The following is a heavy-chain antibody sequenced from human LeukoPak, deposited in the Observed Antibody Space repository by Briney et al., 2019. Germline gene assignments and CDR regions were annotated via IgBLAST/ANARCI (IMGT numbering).Heavy chain of an antibody. J-gene: IGHJ5*02. V-gene: IGHV4-61*02. D-gene: IGHD6-13*01. Sequence: PSETLSLTCTVSGGSISSGSYYWSWSRQPAGKGLEWIGRIYISGTTNYNPSLKSRVTISADTSKNQFSLKLSSVTAADTAVYYCARDIAAAGAYNWFDPWGQGTLVTVSS. CDR1: GGSISSGSYY. CDR2: IYISGTT. CDR3: ARDIAAAGAYNWFDP.